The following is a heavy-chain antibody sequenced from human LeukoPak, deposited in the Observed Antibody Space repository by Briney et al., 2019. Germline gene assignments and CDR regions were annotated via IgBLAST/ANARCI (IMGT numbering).Heavy chain of an antibody. CDR2: ISYDGRNK. Sequence: GGSLRLSCAASGFTFSSYAMHWVRQGPGKGLEWVAVISYDGRNKYYADSVKGRFTISRDNSKNTLYLQMNSLRDEDTAIYYCARDPSWRVEPPGYFDYWGQGTLVTVSS. J-gene: IGHJ4*02. CDR3: ARDPSWRVEPPGYFDY. CDR1: GFTFSSYA. D-gene: IGHD1-1*01. V-gene: IGHV3-30*04.